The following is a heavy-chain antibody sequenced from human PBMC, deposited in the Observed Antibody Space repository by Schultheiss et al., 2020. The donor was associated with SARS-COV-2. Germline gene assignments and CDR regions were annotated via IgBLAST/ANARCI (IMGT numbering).Heavy chain of an antibody. D-gene: IGHD6-19*01. Sequence: SETLSLTCAVSGYSISSGYYWGWIRQPPGKGLEWIGSIYHSGSTYYNPSLKSRVTISVDKSKNQFSLKLTSVTAADTAVYYCARGFIAVAGVNWFDPWGQGTLVTVSS. V-gene: IGHV4-38-2*01. CDR1: GYSISSGYY. CDR3: ARGFIAVAGVNWFDP. CDR2: IYHSGST. J-gene: IGHJ5*02.